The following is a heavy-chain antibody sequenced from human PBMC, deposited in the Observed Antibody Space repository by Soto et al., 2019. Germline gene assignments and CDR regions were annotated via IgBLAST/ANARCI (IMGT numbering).Heavy chain of an antibody. V-gene: IGHV4-59*02. CDR1: GDSVTNYF. CDR2: MYHGGRA. J-gene: IGHJ4*02. D-gene: IGHD2-8*01. Sequence: SETLSLTCTVAGDSVTNYFWSWMRQPPGKGLEWIGHMYHGGRANYSPSLKSRVTMSLDSSKNQFSLNLSSVTAADTAVYFCARDPGYCTNGVCPIFDFWGQGVLVTVSS. CDR3: ARDPGYCTNGVCPIFDF.